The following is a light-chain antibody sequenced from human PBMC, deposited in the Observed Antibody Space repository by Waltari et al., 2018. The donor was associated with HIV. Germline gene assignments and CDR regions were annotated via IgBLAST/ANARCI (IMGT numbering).Light chain of an antibody. Sequence: QSVLTQPPSASGTPGQRVAISCSGSSSNIGRYFVYWYQQLPGTAHKLLIFSNFQRPSGVPDRFSGSKSGTAASLAISGLRSEDEADYYCAAWDASLGGVVFGGGTTLTVL. CDR1: SSNIGRYF. J-gene: IGLJ2*01. CDR2: SNF. CDR3: AAWDASLGGVV. V-gene: IGLV1-47*02.